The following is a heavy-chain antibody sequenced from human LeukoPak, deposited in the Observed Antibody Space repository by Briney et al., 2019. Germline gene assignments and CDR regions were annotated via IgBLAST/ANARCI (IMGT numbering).Heavy chain of an antibody. Sequence: GRSLRLSCAASGFTFDDYAMHWVWQAPGEGLEWVSGISWNSGSIGYADSVKGRFTISRDNAKNSLHLQMNNLRAEDMALYYCAKALGTGIAAPIAGFWGQGTLVTVSS. CDR3: AKALGTGIAAPIAGF. V-gene: IGHV3-9*03. J-gene: IGHJ4*02. CDR2: ISWNSGSI. D-gene: IGHD6-6*01. CDR1: GFTFDDYA.